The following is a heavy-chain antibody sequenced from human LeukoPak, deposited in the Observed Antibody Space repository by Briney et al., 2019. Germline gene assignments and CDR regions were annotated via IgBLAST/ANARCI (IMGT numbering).Heavy chain of an antibody. J-gene: IGHJ4*02. D-gene: IGHD5-18*01. CDR2: ISYDGSNK. CDR1: GFTFSSYG. CDR3: AKDLKHYETAMVSFGFDY. Sequence: GRSLRLSCAASGFTFSSYGMHWVRQAPGKGLEWVAVISYDGSNKYYADSVKGRFTISRDNSKNTLYLQMNSLRAEDTAVYYCAKDLKHYETAMVSFGFDYWGQGTLVTVSS. V-gene: IGHV3-30*18.